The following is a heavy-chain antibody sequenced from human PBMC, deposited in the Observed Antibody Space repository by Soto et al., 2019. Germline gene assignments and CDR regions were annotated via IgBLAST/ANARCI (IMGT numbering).Heavy chain of an antibody. Sequence: QVQLQESGPGLVKPSQTHSLTCAISGDSVSSNSAAWNWIRLSPSRGLEWLARTYYRSRWYNDYAVSVRSRITVNPDTSKNQFSLQLTSVTPEDTAVYYCAGTTSHQWYYMDVWGKGTTVTVSS. CDR3: AGTTSHQWYYMDV. V-gene: IGHV6-1*01. CDR2: TYYRSRWYN. J-gene: IGHJ6*03. CDR1: GDSVSSNSAA. D-gene: IGHD1-7*01.